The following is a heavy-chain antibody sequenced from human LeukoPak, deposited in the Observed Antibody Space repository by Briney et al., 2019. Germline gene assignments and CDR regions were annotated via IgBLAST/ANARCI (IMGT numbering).Heavy chain of an antibody. CDR2: MNPNSGNT. Sequence: ASVKVSCKASGYTFTSYDINWVRQATGQGLEWMGWMNPNSGNTGYAQKFQGRVTMTRNTSISTAYMELSRLRSEDTAVYYCARGRGGSWFTYYYYGMDVWGQGTTVTVSS. D-gene: IGHD6-13*01. J-gene: IGHJ6*02. V-gene: IGHV1-8*01. CDR3: ARGRGGSWFTYYYYGMDV. CDR1: GYTFTSYD.